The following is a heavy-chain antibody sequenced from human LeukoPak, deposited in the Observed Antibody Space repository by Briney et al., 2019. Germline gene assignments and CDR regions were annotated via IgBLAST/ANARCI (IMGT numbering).Heavy chain of an antibody. CDR3: AKDGAQYCGGDCYQYYFDY. Sequence: GGSLRLSCAASGFTFSSYWMSWVRQAPGKGLEWVANIKQDGSEKYYVDSVKGRFTISRDNAKNSLYLQMNSLRAEDTAVYYCAKDGAQYCGGDCYQYYFDYWGQGTLVTVSS. CDR1: GFTFSSYW. D-gene: IGHD2-21*02. J-gene: IGHJ4*02. CDR2: IKQDGSEK. V-gene: IGHV3-7*01.